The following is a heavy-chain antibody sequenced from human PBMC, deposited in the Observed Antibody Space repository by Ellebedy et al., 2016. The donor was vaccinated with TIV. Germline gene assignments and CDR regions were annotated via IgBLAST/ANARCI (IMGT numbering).Heavy chain of an antibody. Sequence: GESLKISXAASGFTFSSYAMSWVRQAPGKGLEWVSAISGSGGSTYYADSVKGRFTISRDNSKNTLYLQMNSLRAEDTAVYYCAIAKGTTVTTFWFDPWGQGTLVTVSS. CDR2: ISGSGGST. V-gene: IGHV3-23*01. D-gene: IGHD4-17*01. J-gene: IGHJ5*02. CDR1: GFTFSSYA. CDR3: AIAKGTTVTTFWFDP.